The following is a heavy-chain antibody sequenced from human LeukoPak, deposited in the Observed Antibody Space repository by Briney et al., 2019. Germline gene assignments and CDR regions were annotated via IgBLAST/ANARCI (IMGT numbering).Heavy chain of an antibody. CDR2: IWYDGSNK. CDR1: GFTFSSWG. CDR3: AKDVTTGTLALDY. D-gene: IGHD1-1*01. J-gene: IGHJ4*02. V-gene: IGHV3-33*06. Sequence: SGGSLRLSCAASGFTFSSWGMHWVRQAPGKGLEGVAVIWYDGSNKYYADSVKGRFTISRDNSKNTLYLQMNSLRAEDTAMYYCAKDVTTGTLALDYWGQGTLVTVSS.